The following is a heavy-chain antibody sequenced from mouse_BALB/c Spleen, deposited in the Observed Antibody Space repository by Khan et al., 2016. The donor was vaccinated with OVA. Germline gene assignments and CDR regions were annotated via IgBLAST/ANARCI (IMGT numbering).Heavy chain of an antibody. CDR3: TRGEPGNLDY. Sequence: QVQLQQPGAELVRPGASVKLSCKASGYTFTSYWINWVRQRPGQGPEWIGNIYPSDSYTNYNQKFKDKATLTVDKSSRTAYMQLSSPTSEDSAVFYCTRGEPGNLDYWGQGTTLTVSS. CDR2: IYPSDSYT. J-gene: IGHJ2*01. V-gene: IGHV1-69*02. CDR1: GYTFTSYW.